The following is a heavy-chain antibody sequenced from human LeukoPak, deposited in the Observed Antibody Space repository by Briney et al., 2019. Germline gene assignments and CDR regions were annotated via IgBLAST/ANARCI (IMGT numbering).Heavy chain of an antibody. CDR3: ARDKITMVRGVINDAFDI. V-gene: IGHV4-39*02. J-gene: IGHJ3*02. CDR2: IYYSGST. CDR1: GGSISSSSYY. Sequence: SETLSLTCTVSGGSISSSSYYWGWIRQPPGKGLEWIGSIYYSGSTYYNPSLKSRVTISVDTSKNQFSLKLSSVTAADTAVYYCARDKITMVRGVINDAFDIWGQGTMVTVSS. D-gene: IGHD3-10*01.